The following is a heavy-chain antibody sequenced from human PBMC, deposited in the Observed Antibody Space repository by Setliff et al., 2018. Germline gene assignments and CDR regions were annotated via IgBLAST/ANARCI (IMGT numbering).Heavy chain of an antibody. CDR1: GITLRTYS. V-gene: IGHV3-48*01. CDR2: ISSDSRST. Sequence: GGSLRLSCAASGITLRTYSLNWVRQAPGRGLEWISSISSDSRSTYYADSVKGRFTISRDNAKNTLDLQMNSLRAEDSAMYYCTRGTFSDFWSGDYYDYWGQGTLVTVSS. D-gene: IGHD3-3*01. J-gene: IGHJ4*02. CDR3: TRGTFSDFWSGDYYDY.